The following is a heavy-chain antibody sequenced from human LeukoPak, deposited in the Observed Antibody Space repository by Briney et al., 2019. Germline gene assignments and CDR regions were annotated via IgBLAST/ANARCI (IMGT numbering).Heavy chain of an antibody. Sequence: GGSLRLSCAASGFTFNNDWMNWVRQAPGKGLEWVSAISGSGGSTYYADSVKGRFTISRDNSKNTLYLQMNSLRAEDTAVYYCAKPIRLGNDYWGQGTLVTGSS. J-gene: IGHJ4*02. CDR3: AKPIRLGNDY. V-gene: IGHV3-23*01. CDR2: ISGSGGST. D-gene: IGHD5-18*01. CDR1: GFTFNNDW.